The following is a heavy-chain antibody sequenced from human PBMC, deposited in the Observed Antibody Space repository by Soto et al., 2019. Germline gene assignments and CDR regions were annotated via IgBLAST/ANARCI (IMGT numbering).Heavy chain of an antibody. Sequence: ASVKVSCKASGYTFTSYDINWVRQATGQGLEWMGWMNPKSGNTGYAQKFQGRVTMTRNTSISKAYMELGSLRSEDTAVYYCARGRIMVRGPHYYYYYYMDVWGKGTTVTVSS. V-gene: IGHV1-8*01. CDR1: GYTFTSYD. CDR3: ARGRIMVRGPHYYYYYYMDV. J-gene: IGHJ6*03. D-gene: IGHD3-10*01. CDR2: MNPKSGNT.